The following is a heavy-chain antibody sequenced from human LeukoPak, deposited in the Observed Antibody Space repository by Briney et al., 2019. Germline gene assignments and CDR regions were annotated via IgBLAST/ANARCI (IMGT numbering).Heavy chain of an antibody. Sequence: SETLSLTCAVYGGSISAYYWSWIRQPPGKGLEWIGYVYYSGATNYNPSLKSRVTISLETSKNQFSLRLTSVTAADTAVYYCARRVAVTGIYCFDLWGQGTPVTVSS. CDR1: GGSISAYY. J-gene: IGHJ4*02. D-gene: IGHD6-19*01. V-gene: IGHV4-59*08. CDR2: VYYSGAT. CDR3: ARRVAVTGIYCFDL.